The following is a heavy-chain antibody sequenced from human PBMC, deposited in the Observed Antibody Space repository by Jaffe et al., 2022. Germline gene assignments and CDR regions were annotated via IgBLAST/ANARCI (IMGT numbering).Heavy chain of an antibody. V-gene: IGHV1-69*01. CDR2: IIPIFGTA. CDR3: ASFVTSHCYYCEPEPYDAFDI. CDR1: GGTFSSYA. Sequence: QVQLVQSGAEVKKPGSSVKVSCKASGGTFSSYAISWVRQAPGQGLEWMGGIIPIFGTANYAQKFQGRVTITADESTSTAYMELSSLRSEDTAVYYCASFVTSHCYYCEPEPYDAFDIWGQGTMVTVSS. D-gene: IGHD2-21*02. J-gene: IGHJ3*02.